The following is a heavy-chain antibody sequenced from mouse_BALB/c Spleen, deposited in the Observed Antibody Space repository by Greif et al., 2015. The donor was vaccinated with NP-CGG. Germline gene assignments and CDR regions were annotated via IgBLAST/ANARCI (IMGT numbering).Heavy chain of an antibody. J-gene: IGHJ1*01. Sequence: EVQLQQSGAELVKPGASVKLSCTASGFNIKDTYMHWVKQRPEQGLEWIGRIDPANGNTKYDPKFQGKATITADTSSNTAYLQLSSLTSEDTAVYYCARWDWYFDVWGAGTTVSVSS. CDR1: GFNIKDTY. V-gene: IGHV14-3*02. CDR3: ARWDWYFDV. CDR2: IDPANGNT.